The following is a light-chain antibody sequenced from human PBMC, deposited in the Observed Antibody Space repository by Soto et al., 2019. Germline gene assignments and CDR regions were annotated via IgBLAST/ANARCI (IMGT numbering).Light chain of an antibody. V-gene: IGKV3-11*01. CDR3: QQRSNWPLN. CDR1: QSVSSD. CDR2: DAS. Sequence: EIMLTQSPATLSLSPGERATLSCRASQSVSSDLAWYQQKPGQAPRLLIYDASNRATGIPARFSGSGSGTDFTLTISRLEPEDLAVYYCQQRSNWPLNFGGGTKVEIK. J-gene: IGKJ4*01.